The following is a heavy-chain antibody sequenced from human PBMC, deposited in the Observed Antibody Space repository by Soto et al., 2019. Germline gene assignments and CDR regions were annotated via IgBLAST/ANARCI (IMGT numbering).Heavy chain of an antibody. J-gene: IGHJ5*02. CDR1: GYTFTSYG. CDR3: ARIYSGYDLNWFDP. D-gene: IGHD5-12*01. V-gene: IGHV1-18*01. Sequence: ASVKVSCKASGYTFTSYGISWVRQAPGQGLEWMGWISAYNGNTNYAQKLQGRVTMTTDTSTSTAYMELRSLRSDDTAVYYCARIYSGYDLNWFDPWGQGTLVTVSS. CDR2: ISAYNGNT.